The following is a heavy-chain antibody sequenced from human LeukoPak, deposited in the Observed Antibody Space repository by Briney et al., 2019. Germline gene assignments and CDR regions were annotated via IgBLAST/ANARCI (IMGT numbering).Heavy chain of an antibody. J-gene: IGHJ4*02. CDR2: ISSSGSTI. CDR1: GFTFSSYE. D-gene: IGHD4-17*01. Sequence: GGSLRLSCAASGFTFSSYEMNWVRQAPGKGPEWVSYISSSGSTIYYADSVKGRFTISRDNAKNSLYLQMNSLRAEDTAVYYCARDFYGDYDYWGQGTLVTVSS. V-gene: IGHV3-48*03. CDR3: ARDFYGDYDY.